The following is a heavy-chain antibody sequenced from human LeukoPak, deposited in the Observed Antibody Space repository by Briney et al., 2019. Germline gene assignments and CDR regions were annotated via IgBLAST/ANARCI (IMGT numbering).Heavy chain of an antibody. CDR1: AYSISSGYF. CDR3: ARLRSDKNFDY. Sequence: SETLSLTCTVSAYSISSGYFWGWIRQPPGKGLEWIGEIYHSGSTNYNPSLKSRVSILVDKSKNYFSLKLTSVTAADTAVYYCARLRSDKNFDYWGQGTLVTVSS. CDR2: IYHSGST. J-gene: IGHJ4*02. D-gene: IGHD3-3*01. V-gene: IGHV4-38-2*02.